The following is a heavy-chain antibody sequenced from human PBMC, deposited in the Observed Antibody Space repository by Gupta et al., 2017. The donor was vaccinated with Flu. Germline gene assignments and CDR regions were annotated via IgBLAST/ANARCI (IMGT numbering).Heavy chain of an antibody. Sequence: EVQLVESGGGLVKPGGSLRLSCAASGFTFSSYSMNWVRQAPGKGLEWVSSISSSSSYIYYADSVKGRFTISRDNAKNSLYLQMNSLRAEDTAVYYCARVGGMTTLPFDYWGQGTLVTVSS. J-gene: IGHJ4*02. CDR1: GFTFSSYS. D-gene: IGHD4-11*01. V-gene: IGHV3-21*01. CDR3: ARVGGMTTLPFDY. CDR2: ISSSSSYI.